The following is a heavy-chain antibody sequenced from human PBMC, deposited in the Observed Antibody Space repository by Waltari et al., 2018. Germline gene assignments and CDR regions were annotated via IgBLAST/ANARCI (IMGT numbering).Heavy chain of an antibody. CDR3: ARGFDGWPFDY. V-gene: IGHV4-4*02. D-gene: IGHD6-19*01. CDR1: GGAFSSNDW. J-gene: IGHJ4*02. CDR2: IHHSEST. Sequence: QVQLKESGPGLVKPSGTLSLACAVSGGAFSSNDWWSWVRQPPGKGLEWIGEIHHSESTKYNPSLKSRLLMSVDTSKSQISLTMKSVTAADTAVYYCARGFDGWPFDYWGQGTLVIVSS.